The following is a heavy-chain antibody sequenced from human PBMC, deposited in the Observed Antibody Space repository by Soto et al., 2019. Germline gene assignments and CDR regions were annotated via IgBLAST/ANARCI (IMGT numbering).Heavy chain of an antibody. Sequence: SLKLAWAACRVSVSIYYMSWVRQAPGKGLEWVSVTNSGGSTDYADSVKGRFTISRDNSKNTLYLQMNSLRAEDTAVYYCARDPLSWGQGTLVTVSS. V-gene: IGHV3-66*01. CDR1: RVSVSIYY. CDR3: ARDPLS. CDR2: TNSGGST. J-gene: IGHJ5*02.